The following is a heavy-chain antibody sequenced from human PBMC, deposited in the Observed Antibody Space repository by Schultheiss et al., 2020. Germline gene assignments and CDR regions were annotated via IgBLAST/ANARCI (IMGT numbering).Heavy chain of an antibody. CDR2: IYHSGST. Sequence: SETLSLTCAVYGGSISSSNWWSWVRQPPGKGLEWIGEIYHSGSTNYNPSLKSRVTISVDKSKNQFSLKLSSVTAADTAVYYCAREATVTTSYFDLWGRGTLVTVSS. CDR3: AREATVTTSYFDL. J-gene: IGHJ2*01. CDR1: GGSISSSNW. D-gene: IGHD4-17*01. V-gene: IGHV4-4*02.